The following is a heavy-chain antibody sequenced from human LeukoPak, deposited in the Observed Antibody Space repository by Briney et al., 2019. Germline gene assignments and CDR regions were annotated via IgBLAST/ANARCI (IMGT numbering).Heavy chain of an antibody. J-gene: IGHJ4*02. V-gene: IGHV3-15*01. Sequence: GGSLRLSCAASGFTFSNAWMSWVRQAPGKGLEWVGRIKRKTDGGTTDYAAPVKGGTTISRDDSKNTLYLQMNSLKTADTAVYYCTTRKVGIAAAVDYWGQGTLVTVSS. CDR2: IKRKTDGGTT. CDR3: TTRKVGIAAAVDY. D-gene: IGHD6-13*01. CDR1: GFTFSNAW.